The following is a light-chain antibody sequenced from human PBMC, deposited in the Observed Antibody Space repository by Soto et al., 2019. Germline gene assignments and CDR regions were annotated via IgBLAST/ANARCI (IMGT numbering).Light chain of an antibody. J-gene: IGKJ1*01. Sequence: TVETQVSNTLSSWSGAKANLSCRASQRVSARYLAWYHQKPGQAPRLLIFGASDRATGIPDRFSGSGSGTDFTLTIDRLEPEDFAMYYCQQYSDSPRTFGQGTKVDIK. CDR2: GAS. CDR1: QRVSARY. CDR3: QQYSDSPRT. V-gene: IGKV3-20*01.